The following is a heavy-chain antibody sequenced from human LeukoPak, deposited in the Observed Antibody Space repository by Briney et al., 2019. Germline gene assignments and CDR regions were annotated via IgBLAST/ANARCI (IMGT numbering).Heavy chain of an antibody. J-gene: IGHJ4*02. D-gene: IGHD3-9*01. CDR1: GYTFTSYG. CDR2: ISAYNGNT. Sequence: ASVKVSCKASGYTFTSYGISWVRQAPGQGLEWMGWISAYNGNTNDAQKLQGRVTITADESTSTAYMELSSLRSEDTAVYYCASGGYYDILTGFPPFDYWGQGTLVTVSS. CDR3: ASGGYYDILTGFPPFDY. V-gene: IGHV1-18*01.